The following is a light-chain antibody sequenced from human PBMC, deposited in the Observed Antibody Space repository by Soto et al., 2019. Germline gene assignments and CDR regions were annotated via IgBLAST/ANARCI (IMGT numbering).Light chain of an antibody. CDR3: QTWATGIRV. CDR2: VKSDGSH. CDR1: SGHSSFA. J-gene: IGLJ1*01. Sequence: QAVVTQSPSASASLGASVKLTCTLSSGHSSFAIAWHQQQPEKGPRYLMKVKSDGSHTKGDGIPDRFSGSSSGAERYLTISIIQSEDEAYYSCQTWATGIRVFGTWPKVTV. V-gene: IGLV4-69*01.